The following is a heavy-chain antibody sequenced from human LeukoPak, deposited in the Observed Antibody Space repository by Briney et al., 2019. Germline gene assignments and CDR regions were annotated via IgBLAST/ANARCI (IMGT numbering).Heavy chain of an antibody. CDR2: IYTSGST. V-gene: IGHV4-4*07. J-gene: IGHJ5*02. D-gene: IGHD6-13*01. CDR3: ARGRIAAAGRNWFDP. CDR1: GGSISSYY. Sequence: PSETLSLTCTVSGGSISSYYWSWTRQPAGKGLEWIGRIYTSGSTNYNPSLKSRVTMSVDTSKNQFSLKLSSVTAADTAVYYCARGRIAAAGRNWFDPWGQGTLVTVSS.